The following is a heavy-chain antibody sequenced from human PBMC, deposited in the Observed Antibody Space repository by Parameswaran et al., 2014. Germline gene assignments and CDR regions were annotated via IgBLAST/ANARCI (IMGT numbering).Heavy chain of an antibody. J-gene: IGHJ4*02. D-gene: IGHD5-18*01. Sequence: WVRQAPGQGLEWMGWINPNSGGTNYAQKFQGRVTMTRDTSISTAYMELSRLRSDDTAVYYCARGEGGYSYGYEDYWGQGTLVTVSS. CDR3: ARGEGGYSYGYEDY. V-gene: IGHV1-2*02. CDR2: INPNSGGT.